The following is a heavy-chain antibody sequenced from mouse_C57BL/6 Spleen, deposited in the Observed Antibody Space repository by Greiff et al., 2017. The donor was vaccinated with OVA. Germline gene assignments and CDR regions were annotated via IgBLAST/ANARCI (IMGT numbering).Heavy chain of an antibody. CDR3: ASVVGEDYYAMDY. J-gene: IGHJ4*01. D-gene: IGHD1-1*01. CDR1: GYTFTDYE. V-gene: IGHV1-15*01. CDR2: IDPETGGT. Sequence: QVQLKQPGAELVRPGASVTLSCKASGYTFTDYEMHWVKQTPVHGLEWIGAIDPETGGTAYNQKFKGKAILTADKSSSTAYMQLKSLTSEDSAVYYVASVVGEDYYAMDYWGQGTSVTVSS.